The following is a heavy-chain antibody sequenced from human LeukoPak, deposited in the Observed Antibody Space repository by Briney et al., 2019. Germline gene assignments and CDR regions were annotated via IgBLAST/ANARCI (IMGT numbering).Heavy chain of an antibody. J-gene: IGHJ3*02. D-gene: IGHD3-16*01. V-gene: IGHV1-46*01. CDR2: INPSGGST. CDR3: ARDWGRAFDI. Sequence: ASVKVSCKASGYTFTNYGITWVRQAPGQGLEWMGIINPSGGSTSYAQKFQGRVTMTRDTSISTAYMELSRLRSDDTAVYYCARDWGRAFDIWGQGTMVTVSS. CDR1: GYTFTNYG.